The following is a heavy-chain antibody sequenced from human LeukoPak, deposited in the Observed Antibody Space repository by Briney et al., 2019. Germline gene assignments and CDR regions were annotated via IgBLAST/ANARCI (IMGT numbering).Heavy chain of an antibody. CDR2: IYSKSGAT. Sequence: ASVKVSCKASGYTFTGHYMQWVRQAPGQGLEWMGWIYSKSGATNYAQQFHGRVTMTRDTSITTVYMELSSLRSDDTAVYYCARLSSSGLYYFDYWGQGTLVTVSS. V-gene: IGHV1-2*02. D-gene: IGHD3-22*01. CDR1: GYTFTGHY. J-gene: IGHJ4*02. CDR3: ARLSSSGLYYFDY.